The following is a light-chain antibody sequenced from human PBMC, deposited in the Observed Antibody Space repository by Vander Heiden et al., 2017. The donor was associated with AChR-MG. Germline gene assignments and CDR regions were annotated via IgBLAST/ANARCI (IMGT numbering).Light chain of an antibody. Sequence: QSALTQPAPVSGSPGQSTTIHRTGTSSDVGDYNYFSWYQQHPGKAPKLMIYDVSQPPSGVSNRFSGSKSGNTASLTISGLQAEDEADYYCSSCTSSSSRVFGGGTKLTVL. V-gene: IGLV2-14*01. CDR3: SSCTSSSSRV. J-gene: IGLJ3*02. CDR2: DVS. CDR1: SSDVGDYNY.